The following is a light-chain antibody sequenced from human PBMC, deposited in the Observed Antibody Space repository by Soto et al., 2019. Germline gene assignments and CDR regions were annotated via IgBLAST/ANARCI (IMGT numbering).Light chain of an antibody. CDR2: AAS. CDR1: QSVSNK. Sequence: EIVLTQSPATLSVSPGERATLSCRASQSVSNKLVWYQQKPGQAPRLLIYAASTRATGIPARFSGSGSETESTLAISSLQSEDLAVYYCQQYGNWPKTFGQGTKVDIK. J-gene: IGKJ1*01. V-gene: IGKV3-15*01. CDR3: QQYGNWPKT.